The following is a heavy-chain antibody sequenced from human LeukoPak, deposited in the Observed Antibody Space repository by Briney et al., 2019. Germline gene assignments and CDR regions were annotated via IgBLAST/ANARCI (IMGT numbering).Heavy chain of an antibody. V-gene: IGHV4-59*01. J-gene: IGHJ5*02. CDR1: GGSISSYY. Sequence: PSETLSLTCTVSGGSISSYYWSWIRQPPGKGLEWIGYIYYSGSTNYNPSLKSRVTISVDTSKNQFSLKLSSVTAADTAVYYCARLVVESRFEPWGQGTLVTVSS. CDR3: ARLVVESRFEP. D-gene: IGHD2-15*01. CDR2: IYYSGST.